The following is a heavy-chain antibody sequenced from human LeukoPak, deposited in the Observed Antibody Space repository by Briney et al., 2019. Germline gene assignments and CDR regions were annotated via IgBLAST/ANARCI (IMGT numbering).Heavy chain of an antibody. CDR2: IYYSGST. CDR1: GGSISSGGYY. D-gene: IGHD5-18*01. CDR3: AREVPSQGYSATKYYYYGMDV. Sequence: PSETLSLTCTVSGGSISSGGYYWSWIRQHPGKGLEWIGYIYYSGSTYYIPSLKSRVTISVDTSKNQFSLKLSSVTAADTAVYYCAREVPSQGYSATKYYYYGMDVWGQGTTVTVSS. J-gene: IGHJ6*02. V-gene: IGHV4-31*03.